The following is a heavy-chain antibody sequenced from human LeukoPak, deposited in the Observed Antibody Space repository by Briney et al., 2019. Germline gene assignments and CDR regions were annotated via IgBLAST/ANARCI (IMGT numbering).Heavy chain of an antibody. Sequence: ASVKVSCKASGYSFTNYGITWVRQAPGQGLEWMGGIIPIFGTANYAQKFQGRVTITADESTSTAYMELSSLRSEDTAVYYCARYFKSVGSYYGVYFDYWGQGTLVTASS. CDR2: IIPIFGTA. J-gene: IGHJ4*02. CDR3: ARYFKSVGSYYGVYFDY. CDR1: GYSFTNYG. D-gene: IGHD1-26*01. V-gene: IGHV1-69*13.